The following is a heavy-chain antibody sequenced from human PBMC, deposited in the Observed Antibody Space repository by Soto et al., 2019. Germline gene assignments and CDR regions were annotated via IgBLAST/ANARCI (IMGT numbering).Heavy chain of an antibody. V-gene: IGHV3-23*01. Sequence: GGSLRLSCAASGFTFSSYAMSWVRQAPGKGLEWVSAISGSGGSTYYADSVKGRFTISRDNSKNTLYLQMNSLRAEDTAVYYCAKDLLCIAAAGLPYSDYWGQGSLVIVSS. CDR3: AKDLLCIAAAGLPYSDY. D-gene: IGHD6-13*01. J-gene: IGHJ4*02. CDR1: GFTFSSYA. CDR2: ISGSGGST.